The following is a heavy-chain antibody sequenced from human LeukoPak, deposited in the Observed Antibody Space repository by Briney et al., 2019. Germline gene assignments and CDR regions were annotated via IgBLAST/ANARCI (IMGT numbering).Heavy chain of an antibody. Sequence: ASVKVSCKASGYSFNMYGISWLRKAPGQGLEWRGWIRSDNGNAEYAQKFQGRVSMTTDPSTSTVYMELKSLRSDDTAVYYCARRSKLVSSATWRWFDPWGQGTQVTVSS. V-gene: IGHV1-18*04. J-gene: IGHJ5*02. D-gene: IGHD6-19*01. CDR1: GYSFNMYG. CDR3: ARRSKLVSSATWRWFDP. CDR2: IRSDNGNA.